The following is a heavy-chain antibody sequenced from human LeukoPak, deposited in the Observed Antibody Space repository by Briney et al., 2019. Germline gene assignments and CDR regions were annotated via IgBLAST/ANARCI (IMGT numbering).Heavy chain of an antibody. CDR2: INHSGST. V-gene: IGHV4-34*01. D-gene: IGHD2-2*01. CDR3: ARGSRYCSSTSCFRGTAPRWFDP. Sequence: TSETLSLTCAVYGGSFSGYYWSWIRQPPGKGLEWIGEINHSGSTNYNPSLKSRVTISVDTSKNQFSLKLSSVTAADTAVYYCARGSRYCSSTSCFRGTAPRWFDPWGQGSLVTVSS. CDR1: GGSFSGYY. J-gene: IGHJ5*02.